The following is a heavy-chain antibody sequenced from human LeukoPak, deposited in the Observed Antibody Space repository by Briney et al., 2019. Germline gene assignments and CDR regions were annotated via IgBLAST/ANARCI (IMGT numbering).Heavy chain of an antibody. Sequence: SVKVSCKASGGTFSSYAISWVRQAPGQGLEWMGGIIPIFGTANCAQKFQGRVTITADETTNTDYMELSSPRSEDTAVYYCARSPTSGSYYAYFDYWGQGTLVTVSS. CDR3: ARSPTSGSYYAYFDY. CDR2: IIPIFGTA. CDR1: GGTFSSYA. J-gene: IGHJ4*02. D-gene: IGHD3-10*01. V-gene: IGHV1-69*13.